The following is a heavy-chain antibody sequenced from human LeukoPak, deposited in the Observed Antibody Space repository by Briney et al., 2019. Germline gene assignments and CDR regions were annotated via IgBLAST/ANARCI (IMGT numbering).Heavy chain of an antibody. CDR1: GFTVSNNY. CDR3: ARDGPGIAAAGAEFDY. D-gene: IGHD6-13*01. V-gene: IGHV3-53*01. Sequence: GGSLRLSCAASGFTVSNNYMSWVRQAPGKGLEWVSVIYSSGNTYYADSVKGRFAISRDYSRNTVYLQMNSLRAEDTAVYYCARDGPGIAAAGAEFDYWGQGTLVTVSS. CDR2: IYSSGNT. J-gene: IGHJ4*02.